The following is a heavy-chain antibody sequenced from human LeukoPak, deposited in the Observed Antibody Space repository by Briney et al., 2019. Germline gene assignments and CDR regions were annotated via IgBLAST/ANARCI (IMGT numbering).Heavy chain of an antibody. J-gene: IGHJ4*02. D-gene: IGHD5-12*01. CDR3: ARVRKGGYDRAGGYYFDY. V-gene: IGHV1-69*04. CDR1: GGTFSSYA. CDR2: IIPILGIA. Sequence: APVKVSCKASGGTFSSYAISWVRQAPGQGLEWMGRIIPILGIANYAQKFQGRVTITADKSTSTAYMELSSLRSEDTAVYYCARVRKGGYDRAGGYYFDYWGQGTLVTVSS.